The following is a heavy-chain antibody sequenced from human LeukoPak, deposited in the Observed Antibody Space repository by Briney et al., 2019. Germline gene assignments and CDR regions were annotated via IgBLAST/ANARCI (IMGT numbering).Heavy chain of an antibody. Sequence: ASVKVSCKASGYTFTSYDINWVRQATGQGLEWMGWMNPNSGNTGYAQKFQGRVTMTRNTSISTAYMELSSLRSEDTAVYYCARGDIVVVPAAPPMPYSYYHYGMDVWGQGTTVTVSS. CDR2: MNPNSGNT. CDR1: GYTFTSYD. CDR3: ARGDIVVVPAAPPMPYSYYHYGMDV. J-gene: IGHJ6*02. V-gene: IGHV1-8*01. D-gene: IGHD2-2*01.